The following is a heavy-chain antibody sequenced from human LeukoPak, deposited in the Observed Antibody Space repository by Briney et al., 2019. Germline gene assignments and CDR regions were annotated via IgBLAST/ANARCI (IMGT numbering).Heavy chain of an antibody. CDR3: AKGGWGTVLDY. D-gene: IGHD3-16*01. CDR1: GFTFASYA. CDR2: ISGSGDST. Sequence: GGSLRLSCAASGFTFASYAMSWVRQAPGKGLEWVSTISGSGDSTYYSDSVKGRFTISRDNSENTLYLQLNSLRAEDTAVYYCAKGGWGTVLDYWGQGTLVTVSP. V-gene: IGHV3-23*01. J-gene: IGHJ4*02.